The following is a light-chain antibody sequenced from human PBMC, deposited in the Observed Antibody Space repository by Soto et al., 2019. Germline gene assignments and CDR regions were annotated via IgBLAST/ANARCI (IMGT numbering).Light chain of an antibody. CDR1: RGVRDG. CDR3: LQHKNYPWT. J-gene: IGKJ1*01. V-gene: IGKV1-17*02. Sequence: DIQMTQSPSSLSASVGDRVTITCRASRGVRDGLAWYQQKPGKAPKRLIYAASSLQSGVPSRFSGSGSGTEFTLTVNNLQPEDFATYFCLQHKNYPWTFGQGTEVEIK. CDR2: AAS.